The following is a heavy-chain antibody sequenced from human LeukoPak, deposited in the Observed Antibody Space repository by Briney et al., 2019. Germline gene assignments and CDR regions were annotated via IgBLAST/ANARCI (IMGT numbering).Heavy chain of an antibody. CDR3: ARGDSGSFSQFDC. D-gene: IGHD1-26*01. CDR2: VYYSGST. Sequence: PSETLSLTCTVSSGSISSYYWSWIRQPPGKGLEWIGYVYYSGSTNYNPSLKSRVTISVDASKNQFSLKLTSVTAADTAVYYCARGDSGSFSQFDCWGQGTLVTVSS. CDR1: SGSISSYY. J-gene: IGHJ4*02. V-gene: IGHV4-59*01.